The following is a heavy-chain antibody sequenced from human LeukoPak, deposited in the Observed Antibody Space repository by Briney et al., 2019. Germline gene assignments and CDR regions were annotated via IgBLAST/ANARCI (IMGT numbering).Heavy chain of an antibody. V-gene: IGHV1-69*04. CDR1: GGTFSSYT. Sequence: SVKVSCKASGGTFSSYTISWVRQAPGRGLEWMGTIIPILGIANYAQKFQGRVTITADKSTSTAYMELSSLRSEDTAVYYCARDGMTVLLGAPGWFDPWGQGTLVTVSS. CDR2: IIPILGIA. J-gene: IGHJ5*02. CDR3: ARDGMTVLLGAPGWFDP. D-gene: IGHD2-21*02.